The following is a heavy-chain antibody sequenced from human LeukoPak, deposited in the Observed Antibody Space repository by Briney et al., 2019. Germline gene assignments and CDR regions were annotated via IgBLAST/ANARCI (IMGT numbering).Heavy chain of an antibody. J-gene: IGHJ4*02. D-gene: IGHD3-10*01. CDR1: GYTFTSYG. Sequence: ASVKVSCKASGYTFTSYGISWVRQAPGQGLEWMGWISAYNGNTNYAQKLQGRVTMTTDTSTSTAYMELRSLRSDDTAVYYCARGGWYGSGSSLRYFDYWGQGTLVTVSS. CDR3: ARGGWYGSGSSLRYFDY. CDR2: ISAYNGNT. V-gene: IGHV1-18*01.